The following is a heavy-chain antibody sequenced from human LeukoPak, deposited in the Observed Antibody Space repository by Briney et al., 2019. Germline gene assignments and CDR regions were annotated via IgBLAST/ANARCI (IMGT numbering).Heavy chain of an antibody. V-gene: IGHV4-34*01. CDR2: INHSGSA. CDR1: GGSFSGYY. CDR3: ARGGGITLVRGVPPSGHYGMDV. D-gene: IGHD3-10*01. Sequence: SETLCLTCAVYGGSFSGYYWSWIRQPPGKGLEWIGEINHSGSANYNPSLKSRVTISVDTSKNQFSLKLSSVTAADTAVYYCARGGGITLVRGVPPSGHYGMDVWGKGTTVTVSS. J-gene: IGHJ6*04.